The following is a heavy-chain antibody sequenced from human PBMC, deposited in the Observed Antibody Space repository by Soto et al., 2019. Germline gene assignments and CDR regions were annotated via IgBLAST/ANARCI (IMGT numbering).Heavy chain of an antibody. D-gene: IGHD1-26*01. CDR1: GGSVSSSSYY. J-gene: IGHJ4*02. CDR3: AGRRAGDYYFDY. V-gene: IGHV4-39*01. Sequence: SETLSLTCTVSGGSVSSSSYYWGWIRQPPGKGLEWIGTIYYTGSTSYSPSLKSRVTISVDTSKTQFSLNLKSVTAADTAVYYCAGRRAGDYYFDYWGQGTLVTVSS. CDR2: IYYTGST.